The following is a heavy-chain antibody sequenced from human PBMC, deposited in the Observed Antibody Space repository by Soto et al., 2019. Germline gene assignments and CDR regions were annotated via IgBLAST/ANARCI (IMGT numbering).Heavy chain of an antibody. CDR1: GYTFTSYD. J-gene: IGHJ6*02. D-gene: IGHD6-19*01. CDR2: MNPNSGNT. Sequence: QVQLVQSGAEVKKPGASVKVSCKASGYTFTSYDINWVRQATGQGLEWMGWMNPNSGNTGYAQKFQGRVTMTRTTSISTAYMELSSLRSEDTAVYYCARMGTKQWLVNYYYGMDVWGQGTTVTVSS. CDR3: ARMGTKQWLVNYYYGMDV. V-gene: IGHV1-8*01.